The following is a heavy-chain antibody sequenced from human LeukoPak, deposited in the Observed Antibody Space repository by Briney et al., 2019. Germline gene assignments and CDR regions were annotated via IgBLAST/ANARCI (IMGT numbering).Heavy chain of an antibody. J-gene: IGHJ4*02. V-gene: IGHV4-4*07. D-gene: IGHD1-26*01. CDR1: GGSFSGYY. CDR3: ARERVVGATPVDY. Sequence: TSETLSLTCAVYGGSFSGYYWSWIRQPAGKGLEWIGRIYTSGSTNYNPSLKSRVTISVDTSKNQFSLKLSSVTAADTAVYYCARERVVGATPVDYWGQGTLVTVSS. CDR2: IYTSGST.